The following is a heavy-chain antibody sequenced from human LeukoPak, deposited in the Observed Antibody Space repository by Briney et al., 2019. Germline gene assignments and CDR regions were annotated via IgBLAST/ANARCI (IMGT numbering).Heavy chain of an antibody. CDR1: GYSISSGSY. V-gene: IGHV4-38-2*01. D-gene: IGHD4-17*01. CDR2: IYHSGST. Sequence: PSETLSLTCAVSGYSISSGSYWGWIRQPPGKGLEWIGSIYHSGSTYYNPSLKSRVTISVDTSKNQFSLKLSSVTAADTAVYYCARALTTVTGGMDVWGKGTTVTVSS. CDR3: ARALTTVTGGMDV. J-gene: IGHJ6*04.